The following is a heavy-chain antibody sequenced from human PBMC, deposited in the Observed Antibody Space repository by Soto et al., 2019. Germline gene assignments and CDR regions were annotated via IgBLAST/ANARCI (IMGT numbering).Heavy chain of an antibody. Sequence: RLSCAASGFTFSSYAMHWVRQAPGKGLEWVAVISYDGSNKYYADSVKGRFTISRDNSKNTLYLQMNSLRAEDTAVYYCARDARRRGGNSFYFDYWGQGTLVTVSS. D-gene: IGHD2-21*02. CDR1: GFTFSSYA. CDR2: ISYDGSNK. V-gene: IGHV3-30-3*01. J-gene: IGHJ4*02. CDR3: ARDARRRGGNSFYFDY.